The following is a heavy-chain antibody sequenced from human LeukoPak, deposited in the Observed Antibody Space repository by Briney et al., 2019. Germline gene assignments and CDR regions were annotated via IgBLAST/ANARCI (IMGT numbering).Heavy chain of an antibody. CDR3: ARRLLTMVRGVRSNWFDP. CDR1: GESLSNCY. CDR2: INHSGST. V-gene: IGHV4-34*01. Sequence: SETLSLTCAVYGESLSNCYWSWIRQPPGKGLEWIGEINHSGSTNYNPSLKSRVTISVDTSKNQFSLKLSSVTAADTAVYYCARRLLTMVRGVRSNWFDPWGQGTLVTVSS. J-gene: IGHJ5*02. D-gene: IGHD3-10*01.